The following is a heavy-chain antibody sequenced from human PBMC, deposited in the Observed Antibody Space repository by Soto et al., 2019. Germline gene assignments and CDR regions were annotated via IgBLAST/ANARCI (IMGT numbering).Heavy chain of an antibody. V-gene: IGHV3-7*01. D-gene: IGHD3-9*01. J-gene: IGHJ4*02. Sequence: EVQLVESGGGLVQPGGTLRLSCAASGFTFSSYWMSWVRQAPGKGLEWVANIKQDGSEKYYVDSVKGRFTISRDNAKNSLYLQMNSLRAEDTAVYYCTLRYFDWLSGFDYWGQGTLVTVSS. CDR2: IKQDGSEK. CDR3: TLRYFDWLSGFDY. CDR1: GFTFSSYW.